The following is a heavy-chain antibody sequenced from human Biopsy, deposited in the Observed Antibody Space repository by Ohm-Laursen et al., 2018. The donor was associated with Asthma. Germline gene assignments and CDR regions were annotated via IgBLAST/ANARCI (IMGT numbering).Heavy chain of an antibody. CDR2: LIPVLGTP. Sequence: SVKVSCKASGDSFSNYAISWVRQAPGQGLEWMGGLIPVLGTPDHAQMFEGRVTITADESTSTAYMELSSLRSGGTAVYYCARDRVSSPIRHGSGSYFLYNWFDPWGQGTLVTVSS. J-gene: IGHJ5*02. CDR1: GDSFSNYA. V-gene: IGHV1-69*13. D-gene: IGHD3-10*01. CDR3: ARDRVSSPIRHGSGSYFLYNWFDP.